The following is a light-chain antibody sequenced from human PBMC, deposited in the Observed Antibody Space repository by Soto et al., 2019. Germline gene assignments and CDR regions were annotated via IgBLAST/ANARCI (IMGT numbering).Light chain of an antibody. CDR3: NSYTSSSTYV. J-gene: IGLJ1*01. V-gene: IGLV2-14*03. CDR2: DVT. Sequence: QSALTQPASVSGSPGQSITISCTGTSSDVGGYNYVYWYQQHPGKVPKLMIYDVTNRPSGVSNRFSGSKSGNTASLTISGLQAEDEDDYYCNSYTSSSTYVFGTGTKLTVL. CDR1: SSDVGGYNY.